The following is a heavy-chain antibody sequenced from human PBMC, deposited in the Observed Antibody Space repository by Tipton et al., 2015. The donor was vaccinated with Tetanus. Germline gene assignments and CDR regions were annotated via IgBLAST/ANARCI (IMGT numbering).Heavy chain of an antibody. Sequence: VQLVQSGAEVKKPGESLKISCKGSGYSFSSYWIVWVRQMPGKGLEWMGIIYPGDSDTRYSPSFQGQVTISVDKSLNTAYLQWSSLKASDTSMFYCARAHCTDGVCNFDFWGQGALVTVAS. D-gene: IGHD2-8*01. V-gene: IGHV5-51*01. CDR2: IYPGDSDT. CDR1: GYSFSSYW. CDR3: ARAHCTDGVCNFDF. J-gene: IGHJ4*02.